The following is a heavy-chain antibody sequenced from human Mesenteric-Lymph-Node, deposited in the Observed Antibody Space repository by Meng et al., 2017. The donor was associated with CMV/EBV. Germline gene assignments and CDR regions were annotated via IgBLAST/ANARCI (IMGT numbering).Heavy chain of an antibody. D-gene: IGHD2-2*03. CDR1: GFTFSSYG. CDR3: ARDLMDSIYWYYYGMDV. J-gene: IGHJ6*02. V-gene: IGHV3-30*02. Sequence: GGSLRLSCAASGFTFSSYGMHWVRQAPGKGLEWVAFIRYDGSNKYYADSVKGRFTISRDNSKNTLYLQMNSLRAEDTAVYYCARDLMDSIYWYYYGMDVWGQGTTVTVSS. CDR2: IRYDGSNK.